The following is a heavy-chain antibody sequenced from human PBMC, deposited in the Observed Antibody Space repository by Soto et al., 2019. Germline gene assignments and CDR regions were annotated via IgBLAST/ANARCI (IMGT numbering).Heavy chain of an antibody. CDR2: IRSSGSSI. CDR3: ARVRFGEWGYAMDV. D-gene: IGHD3-10*01. Sequence: QVQLVESGGGLVKPGGSLRLSCAASGLTFSDCYMNWIRQAPGKGLEWGSYIRSSGSSINYAGSVKGRFTISRDNAKNSRYLQMNSLRAEDTAMYYCARVRFGEWGYAMDVWGQGTTVTVSS. V-gene: IGHV3-11*01. CDR1: GLTFSDCY. J-gene: IGHJ6*02.